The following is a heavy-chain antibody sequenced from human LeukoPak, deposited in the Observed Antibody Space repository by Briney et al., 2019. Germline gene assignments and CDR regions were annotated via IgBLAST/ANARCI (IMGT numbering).Heavy chain of an antibody. CDR3: TTDPPPYCSSTSCYLPVGY. CDR1: GFTFSNAW. J-gene: IGHJ4*02. Sequence: GGSLRLSCAASGFTFSNAWMSWVGQAPGKGLEWVSRIKSKTGGGTTDYAALVKGRFTISRDDSKNTLYLQMHSLKTEDTAVYYRTTDPPPYCSSTSCYLPVGYWGQGTLVTVSS. D-gene: IGHD2-2*01. CDR2: IKSKTGGGTT. V-gene: IGHV3-15*01.